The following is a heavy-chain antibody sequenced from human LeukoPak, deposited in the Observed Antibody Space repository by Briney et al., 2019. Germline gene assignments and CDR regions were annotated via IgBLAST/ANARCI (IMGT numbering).Heavy chain of an antibody. CDR3: ARDHDPYYYGSGSYYSDY. CDR1: GYTFTSYG. V-gene: IGHV1-18*01. D-gene: IGHD3-10*01. J-gene: IGHJ4*02. Sequence: ASVKVSCKASGYTFTSYGISWVRQAPGQGLEWMGWIGAYNGNTNYAQKFQGRVTITADESTSTAYMELSSLRSEDTAVYHCARDHDPYYYGSGSYYSDYWGQGTLVTVSS. CDR2: IGAYNGNT.